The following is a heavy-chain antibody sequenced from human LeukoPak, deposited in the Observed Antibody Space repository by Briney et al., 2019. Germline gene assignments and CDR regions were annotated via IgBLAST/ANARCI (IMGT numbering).Heavy chain of an antibody. J-gene: IGHJ4*02. CDR3: ARDEGETGSLFDY. D-gene: IGHD1-1*01. CDR1: GFTFNKFW. Sequence: PGGSLGLSCAASGFTFNKFWMSWVRQAPGKGLEWVANIKQNGGEKYYVDSVKGRFSISRDNAKNSLYLQMNSLRAEDTAVYYCARDEGETGSLFDYWGQGTLVTVSS. V-gene: IGHV3-7*01. CDR2: IKQNGGEK.